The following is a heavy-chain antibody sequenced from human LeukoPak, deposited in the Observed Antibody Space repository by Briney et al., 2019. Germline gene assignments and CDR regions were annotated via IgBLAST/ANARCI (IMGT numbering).Heavy chain of an antibody. J-gene: IGHJ3*02. CDR3: TTPPLIVVVYDAFDI. CDR2: IKSKTDGGTT. D-gene: IGHD3-22*01. CDR1: GFTFSNAW. Sequence: PGGSLRLSCAASGFTFSNAWMSWVRQAPGKGLEWVGRIKSKTDGGTTDYAAPVKGRFTISRDDSKNTLYLQMNSLKTEDTAVYYCTTPPLIVVVYDAFDIWGQGTMVTVSS. V-gene: IGHV3-15*01.